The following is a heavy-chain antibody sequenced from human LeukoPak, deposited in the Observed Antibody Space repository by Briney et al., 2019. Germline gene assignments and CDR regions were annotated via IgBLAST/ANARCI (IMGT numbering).Heavy chain of an antibody. Sequence: SETLSLTCTVSGGSISSGAYYWSWIRQHSGRGLEWIGYIYDSGSTYYNPSLKSRVTMSVDTSKSHFSLKLSSVTAADTAVYYCARITMIVVVIDYWGQGTLVTVSS. D-gene: IGHD3-22*01. CDR1: GGSISSGAYY. CDR2: IYDSGST. J-gene: IGHJ4*02. CDR3: ARITMIVVVIDY. V-gene: IGHV4-31*03.